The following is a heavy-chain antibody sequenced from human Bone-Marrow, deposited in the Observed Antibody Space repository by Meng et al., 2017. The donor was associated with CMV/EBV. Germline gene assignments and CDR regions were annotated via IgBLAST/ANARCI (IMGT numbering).Heavy chain of an antibody. CDR2: IRYDGSNK. Sequence: GESLKISCAASGFTFSSYGMHWVRQAPGKGLEWVAFIRYDGSNKYYADSVKGRFTISRDNSKDTLYLQMNSLRAEDTAVYYCARAAPATVAGYYYGMDVWGQGTTVTVSS. J-gene: IGHJ6*02. D-gene: IGHD6-19*01. CDR3: ARAAPATVAGYYYGMDV. CDR1: GFTFSSYG. V-gene: IGHV3-30*02.